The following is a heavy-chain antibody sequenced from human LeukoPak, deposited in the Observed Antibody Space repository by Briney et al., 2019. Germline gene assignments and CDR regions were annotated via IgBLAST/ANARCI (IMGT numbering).Heavy chain of an antibody. CDR3: ARDRRFLEWLLPLDY. D-gene: IGHD3-3*01. J-gene: IGHJ4*02. V-gene: IGHV1-2*02. CDR1: GYTFTGYY. Sequence: GAPVKVSCKASGYTFTGYYMHWVRQAPGQGLEWMGWINPNSGGTNYAQKFQGRVTMTRDTSISTAYMELSRLRSNDTAVYYCARDRRFLEWLLPLDYWGQGTLVTVSS. CDR2: INPNSGGT.